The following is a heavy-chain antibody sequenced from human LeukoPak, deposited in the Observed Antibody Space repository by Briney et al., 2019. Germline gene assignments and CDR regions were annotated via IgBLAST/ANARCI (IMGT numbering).Heavy chain of an antibody. CDR3: ASAYCSGGSCSDFDY. CDR1: GGAISSYY. Sequence: PSETLSLTCTVSGGAISSYYWSGSRQRPRRGLEWGGCIYYSGRTNHHHSLKSRLTIPVDTSNTPFYLKLRSLTAAATAVYSCASAYCSGGSCSDFDYWGQGTLVTVSS. V-gene: IGHV4-59*01. CDR2: IYYSGRT. J-gene: IGHJ4*02. D-gene: IGHD2-15*01.